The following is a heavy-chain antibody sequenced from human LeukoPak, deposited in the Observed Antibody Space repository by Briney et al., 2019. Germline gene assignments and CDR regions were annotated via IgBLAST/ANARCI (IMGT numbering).Heavy chain of an antibody. D-gene: IGHD6-13*01. CDR2: INHSGST. Sequence: SETLSLTCAVYGGSFSGYYWSWIRQPPGKGLEWSGEINHSGSTNYNPSLKSRVTISVDTSKNQFSLKLSSVTAADTAVYYCARGLAYYYYYYYMDVWGKGTTVTVSS. CDR3: ARGLAYYYYYYYMDV. CDR1: GGSFSGYY. V-gene: IGHV4-34*01. J-gene: IGHJ6*03.